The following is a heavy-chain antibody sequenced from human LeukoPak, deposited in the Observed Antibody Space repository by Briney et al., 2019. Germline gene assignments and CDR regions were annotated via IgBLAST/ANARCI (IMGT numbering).Heavy chain of an antibody. V-gene: IGHV3-30*04. CDR3: AAHLGSGWHLDY. CDR2: ISLDGKNE. Sequence: GGSLRLSCVASGLSFATKAMHWVRQAPGEGLEWMSYISLDGKNESYADSVRGRFTISRDNSRNTVYLQMNSLRPEDTAVYYCAAHLGSGWHLDYWGQGNRVTVSP. D-gene: IGHD6-19*01. CDR1: GLSFATKA. J-gene: IGHJ4*02.